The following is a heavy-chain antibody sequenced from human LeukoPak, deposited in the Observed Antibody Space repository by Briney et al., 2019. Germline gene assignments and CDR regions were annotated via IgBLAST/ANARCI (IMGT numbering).Heavy chain of an antibody. CDR1: GGSISSYY. D-gene: IGHD5-24*01. V-gene: IGHV4-4*07. J-gene: IGHJ4*02. CDR3: ERARDGYNPYYFDY. CDR2: IYTSGST. Sequence: PSETLSLTCTVSGGSISSYYWSWIRQPAGKGLEWIGRIYTSGSTNYNPSLKSRVTMSVDTSKNQFSLTLSSVTAADTAVYYCERARDGYNPYYFDYWGQGTLVTVSS.